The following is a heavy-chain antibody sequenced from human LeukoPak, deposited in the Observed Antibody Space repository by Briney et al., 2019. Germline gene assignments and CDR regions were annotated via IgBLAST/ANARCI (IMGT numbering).Heavy chain of an antibody. J-gene: IGHJ3*02. CDR2: ISSSSSTI. CDR1: GFTFSSYS. Sequence: GGSLRLSCAASGFTFSSYSMNWVRQAPGKGLEWVSYISSSSSTIYYADSVKGRFTISRDNAKNSLYLQMNSLRAEDTAVYYCARERPAYYYDSSGYGHDAFDIWGQGTMVTVSS. CDR3: ARERPAYYYDSSGYGHDAFDI. D-gene: IGHD3-22*01. V-gene: IGHV3-48*04.